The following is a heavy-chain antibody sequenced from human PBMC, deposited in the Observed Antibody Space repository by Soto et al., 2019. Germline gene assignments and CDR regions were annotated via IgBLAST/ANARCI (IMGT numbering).Heavy chain of an antibody. CDR1: GYTFTSYY. D-gene: IGHD2-2*02. J-gene: IGHJ6*02. V-gene: IGHV1-46*01. CDR2: INPSGGST. CDR3: ARDRVYCSSTSCYTFRALSRPYYYGMDV. Sequence: ASVKVSCKASGYTFTSYYMHWVRQAPGQGLEWMGIINPSGGSTSYAQKFQGRVTMTRDTSTSTVYMELSSLRSEDTAVYYCARDRVYCSSTSCYTFRALSRPYYYGMDVWGQGTTVTVSS.